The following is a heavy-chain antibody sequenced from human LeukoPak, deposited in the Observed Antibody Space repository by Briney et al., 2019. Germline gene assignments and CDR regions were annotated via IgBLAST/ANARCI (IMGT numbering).Heavy chain of an antibody. CDR2: IKQDGSEK. CDR3: ARLREITFGGVIGIDY. Sequence: PGGSLRLSCAASGFTFSSYGMGWVRQAPGKGLEWVANIKQDGSEKYYVDSVKGRFTISRDNAKNSLYLQMNSLRAEDTAVYYCARLREITFGGVIGIDYWGQGTLVTVSS. J-gene: IGHJ4*02. D-gene: IGHD3-16*02. CDR1: GFTFSSYG. V-gene: IGHV3-7*01.